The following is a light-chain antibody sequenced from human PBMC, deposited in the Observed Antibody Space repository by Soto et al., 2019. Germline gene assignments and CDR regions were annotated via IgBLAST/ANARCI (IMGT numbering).Light chain of an antibody. Sequence: QSALTQPASVSGSPGQSITISCTGTSSDVGGYNYVSWYQQHPGKAPKLMIYDVSNRPSGVSNRFSGSKSGNTASLTISWLQDEDEADYYCSSYTGRITPLGFGGGTKLTV. CDR3: SSYTGRITPLG. V-gene: IGLV2-14*01. CDR1: SSDVGGYNY. J-gene: IGLJ3*02. CDR2: DVS.